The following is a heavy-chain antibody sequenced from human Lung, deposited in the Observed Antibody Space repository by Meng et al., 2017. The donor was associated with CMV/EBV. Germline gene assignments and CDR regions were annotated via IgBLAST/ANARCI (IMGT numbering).Heavy chain of an antibody. CDR2: INPNSGGT. CDR3: ARDRNWFDP. V-gene: IGHV1-2*02. Sequence: QVQLVQSGAEVTKPGASVKVSCKASGYTFTGYYMHWVRQAPGQGLEWMGWINPNSGGTNYAQKCQGRVTMTRDTSISTAYMELSRLRSDDTAVYYCARDRNWFDPWGQGPLVTVYS. CDR1: GYTFTGYY. J-gene: IGHJ5*02.